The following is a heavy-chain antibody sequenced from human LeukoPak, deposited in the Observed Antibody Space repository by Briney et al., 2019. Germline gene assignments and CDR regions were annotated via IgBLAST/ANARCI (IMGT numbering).Heavy chain of an antibody. CDR3: ARGTLYSGWSYYFDY. J-gene: IGHJ4*02. V-gene: IGHV4-39*07. Sequence: PSETLSLTCSVSGGSISLSYYYWGWIRQPPGKALEWIGSVYYSGTTSYNPSLKSQVTISVDISKNHFSLRLSSVTAADTAMYYCARGTLYSGWSYYFDYWGQGSQVTVSS. CDR1: GGSISLSYYY. D-gene: IGHD6-19*01. CDR2: VYYSGTT.